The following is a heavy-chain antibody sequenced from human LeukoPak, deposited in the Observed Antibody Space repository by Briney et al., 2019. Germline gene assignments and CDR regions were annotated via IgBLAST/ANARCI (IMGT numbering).Heavy chain of an antibody. CDR2: INDNGST. J-gene: IGHJ4*02. CDR1: GGSFSGYY. V-gene: IGHV4-34*01. CDR3: ARYIGGVPASHFYFDH. Sequence: MASETLSLTCAVYGGSFSGYYWSWIRQPPGKGLEWIGEINDNGSTNYNPSLKSRVTISLDTSKNQFSLKLSSVPAADTAVYYCARYIGGVPASHFYFDHWGQGTLVPV. D-gene: IGHD2-15*01.